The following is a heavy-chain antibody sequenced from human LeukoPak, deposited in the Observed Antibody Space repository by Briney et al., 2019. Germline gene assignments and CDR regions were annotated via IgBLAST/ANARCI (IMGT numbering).Heavy chain of an antibody. CDR1: GASISSGPYY. CDR2: IYTSGST. D-gene: IGHD3-22*01. CDR3: ARDSDYEETFDY. J-gene: IGHJ4*02. Sequence: SETLSLTCTVSGASISSGPYYWSWIRQPAGKGLEWIGRIYTSGSTNYNPSLKSRVTISVDTSKNQFSLKLSSVTGADTAVYYCARDSDYEETFDYWGQGTLVTVSS. V-gene: IGHV4-61*02.